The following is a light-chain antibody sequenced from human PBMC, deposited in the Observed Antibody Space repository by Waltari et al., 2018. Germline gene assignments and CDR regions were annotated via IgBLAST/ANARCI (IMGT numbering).Light chain of an antibody. CDR2: KST. J-gene: IGLJ3*02. CDR1: SGSLSTTSY. CDR3: LLYMGGGIWV. V-gene: IGLV8-61*01. Sequence: QTVVTQEPSLSVSPGGTVTLTCALSSGSLSTTSYASWYQQTPGQAPRTLIYKSTTLSSGVPDRFSRSIFGNKAALTITGAKADDASDYYCLLYMGGGIWVFGGGTKLTVI.